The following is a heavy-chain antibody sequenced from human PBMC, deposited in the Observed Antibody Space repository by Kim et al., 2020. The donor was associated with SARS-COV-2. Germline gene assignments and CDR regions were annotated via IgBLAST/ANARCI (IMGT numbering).Heavy chain of an antibody. CDR2: ISGSGGST. V-gene: IGHV3-23*01. J-gene: IGHJ4*02. CDR3: AKRDEGYSYGYGYFDY. D-gene: IGHD5-18*01. CDR1: GFTFSSYA. Sequence: GGSLRLSCAASGFTFSSYAMSWVRQAPGKGLEWVSAISGSGGSTYYADSVKGRFTISRDNSKNTLYLQMNRLRAEDTAVYYCAKRDEGYSYGYGYFDYWGQGTLVTVSS.